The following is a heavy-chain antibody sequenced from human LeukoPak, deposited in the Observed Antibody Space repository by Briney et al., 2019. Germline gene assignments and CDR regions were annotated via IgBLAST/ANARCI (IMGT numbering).Heavy chain of an antibody. Sequence: QPGGSLRLSCAASGFTFSNYWMSWVRQAPGKGLEWVANIKQDGSEKYYVDSVKGRFTISRDNAKNSLYLQMNSLRAEDTAVYYCAKDGRQRKTYFYVSGSANAFDIWGQGTMVTVSS. CDR3: AKDGRQRKTYFYVSGSANAFDI. J-gene: IGHJ3*02. V-gene: IGHV3-7*01. CDR2: IKQDGSEK. D-gene: IGHD3-10*01. CDR1: GFTFSNYW.